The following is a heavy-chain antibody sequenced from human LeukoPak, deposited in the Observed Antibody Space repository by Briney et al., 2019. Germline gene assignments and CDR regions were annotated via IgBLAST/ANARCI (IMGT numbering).Heavy chain of an antibody. V-gene: IGHV3-11*01. CDR2: ISSRGDTI. J-gene: IGHJ4*02. CDR1: RFAFSDYY. D-gene: IGHD3-22*01. Sequence: GGSLRLSCAASRFAFSDYYMSWIRQAPGKGLEWVSYISSRGDTIYYADSVRGRFAISRDNAERALYLQMNGLRAEDTAVYYCVRDRNGYYSFDYWGQGTLVTVSS. CDR3: VRDRNGYYSFDY.